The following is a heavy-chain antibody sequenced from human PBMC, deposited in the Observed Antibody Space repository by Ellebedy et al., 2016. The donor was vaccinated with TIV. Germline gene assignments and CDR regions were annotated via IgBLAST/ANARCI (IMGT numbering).Heavy chain of an antibody. V-gene: IGHV3-64D*09. CDR2: ISNNGITT. CDR3: VKAWNSSSWYSNWFDP. D-gene: IGHD6-13*01. Sequence: GESLKISCSVSGFTFSSYAMHWVRQAPGKGLQYVAAISNNGITTDYADSVGGRFTISRDNSKSPLYLQIRSLRPEDTAVYYCVKAWNSSSWYSNWFDPWGQGTLVIVSS. CDR1: GFTFSSYA. J-gene: IGHJ5*02.